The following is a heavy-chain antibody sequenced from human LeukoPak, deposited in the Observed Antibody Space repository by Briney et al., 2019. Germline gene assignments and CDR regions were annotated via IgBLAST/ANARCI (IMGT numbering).Heavy chain of an antibody. D-gene: IGHD4-23*01. CDR1: GFAVSSTY. V-gene: IGHV3-53*01. CDR2: FYSGGTT. CDR3: ATVPRGGNSGVFFDY. J-gene: IGHJ4*02. Sequence: GGSLRLSCAASGFAVSSTYMNWVRQPPGKGLEWVSVFYSGGTTYYADSVKGRFTISRDNSKNTLYLQMNSLRAEDTAVYYCATVPRGGNSGVFFDYWRQGTLVTVSS.